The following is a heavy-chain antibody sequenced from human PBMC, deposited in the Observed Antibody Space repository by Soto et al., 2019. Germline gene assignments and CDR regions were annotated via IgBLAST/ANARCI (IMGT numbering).Heavy chain of an antibody. V-gene: IGHV1-2*04. D-gene: IGHD3-3*01. Sequence: ASVKVSCNASGYTFTGYYMHWVRQAPGQGLEWMGWINPNSGGTNYAQKFQGWVTMTRDTSISTAYMELSRLRSDDTAVYYCARAAYDFWSGYQLDYWGQGTLVTVSS. CDR3: ARAAYDFWSGYQLDY. CDR1: GYTFTGYY. J-gene: IGHJ4*02. CDR2: INPNSGGT.